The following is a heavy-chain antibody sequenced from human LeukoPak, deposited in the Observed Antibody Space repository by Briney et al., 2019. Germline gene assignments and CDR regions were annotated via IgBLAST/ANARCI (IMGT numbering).Heavy chain of an antibody. V-gene: IGHV1-2*02. CDR3: ARDPQDCSGGSCYAGLYYMDV. Sequence: ASVKVSCKASGYTFTGYYMHWVRQAPGQGLEWMGWINPNSGGTNYAQKFQGRVTMTRDTSISTAYMKLSRLRSDDTAVYYCARDPQDCSGGSCYAGLYYMDVWGKGTTVTVSS. J-gene: IGHJ6*03. CDR1: GYTFTGYY. D-gene: IGHD2-15*01. CDR2: INPNSGGT.